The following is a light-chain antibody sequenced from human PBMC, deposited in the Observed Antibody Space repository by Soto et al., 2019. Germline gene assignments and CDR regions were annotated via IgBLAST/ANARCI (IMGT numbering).Light chain of an antibody. CDR1: QGISSY. CDR2: AAS. CDR3: QQLNAYPLYT. Sequence: DIQLTQSPSFLSASVGDRVTITCRASQGISSYLAWYQQKPGKAPKLLIYAASTLQSGVPSRFSGSESGTQFTLTISSLQPEDVATYYCQQLNAYPLYTFGQGTRLEIK. J-gene: IGKJ2*01. V-gene: IGKV1-9*01.